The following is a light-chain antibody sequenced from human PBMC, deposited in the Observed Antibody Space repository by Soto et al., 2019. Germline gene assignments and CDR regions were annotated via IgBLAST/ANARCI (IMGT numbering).Light chain of an antibody. CDR1: QSLVYSNGNTY. Sequence: DVVMTQPPLSLPVTLVQPASISCRSRQSLVYSNGNTYLNWFQQRPGQTPRRLISKVSNRDAGVPGRFSGSGSGTDFKLKISRVEAEDVGVYYCMQGPHWPLTFGGGTKVEIK. CDR3: MQGPHWPLT. CDR2: KVS. J-gene: IGKJ4*01. V-gene: IGKV2-30*01.